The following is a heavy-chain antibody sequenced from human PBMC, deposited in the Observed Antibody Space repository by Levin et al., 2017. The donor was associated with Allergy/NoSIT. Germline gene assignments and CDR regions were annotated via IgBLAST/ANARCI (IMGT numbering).Heavy chain of an antibody. D-gene: IGHD6-13*01. CDR2: ISGSGGST. CDR3: AKYPDSSSWYGGYFDY. V-gene: IGHV3-23*01. Sequence: QPSETLSLTCAASGFTFSSYAMSWVRQAPGKGLEWVSAISGSGGSTYYADSVKGRFTISRDNSKNTLYLQMNSLRAEDTAVYYCAKYPDSSSWYGGYFDYWGQGTLVTVSS. CDR1: GFTFSSYA. J-gene: IGHJ4*02.